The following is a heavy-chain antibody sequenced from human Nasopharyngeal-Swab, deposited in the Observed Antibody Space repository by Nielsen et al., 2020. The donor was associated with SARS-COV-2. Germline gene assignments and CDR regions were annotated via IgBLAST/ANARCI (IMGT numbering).Heavy chain of an antibody. CDR1: GGSISSGASY. D-gene: IGHD5-12*01. V-gene: IGHV4-39*07. J-gene: IGHJ4*02. CDR2: INHSGST. Sequence: SEPLSPTCTAPGGSISSGASYWSWIRQPPGKGLEWIGEINHSGSTNYNPCLKSRVTISVDTSNNQFSLRLTSVTAAATAVYYCARGGYSGFDVEFDYWGQGTLVTVSS. CDR3: ARGGYSGFDVEFDY.